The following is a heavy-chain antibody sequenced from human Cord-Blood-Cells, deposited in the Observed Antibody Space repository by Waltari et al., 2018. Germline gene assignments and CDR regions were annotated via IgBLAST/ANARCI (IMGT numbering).Heavy chain of an antibody. Sequence: QVQLQQWGAGLLKPSETLSLTCAVYGGSFSGYYWSWIRKPPGKGLEWIGEINHSGSTNYNPSLKSRVTISVDTSKNQFSLKLSSVTAADTAVYYCARFGLLSIAARPYYFDYWGQGTLVTVSS. D-gene: IGHD6-6*01. J-gene: IGHJ4*02. CDR3: ARFGLLSIAARPYYFDY. V-gene: IGHV4-34*01. CDR1: GGSFSGYY. CDR2: INHSGST.